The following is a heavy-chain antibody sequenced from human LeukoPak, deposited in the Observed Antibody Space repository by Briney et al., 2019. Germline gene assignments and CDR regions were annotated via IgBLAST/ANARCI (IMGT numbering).Heavy chain of an antibody. V-gene: IGHV4-4*07. Sequence: SETLSLTCTVSGGSISSYYWSWIRQPAGKGLEWIGRIYTSGSTNCNPSLKSRVTISVDTSKNQFSLKLSSVTAADTAVYYCARGKELLGGYRRPRAFDIWGQGTMVTVSS. CDR2: IYTSGST. J-gene: IGHJ3*02. CDR3: ARGKELLGGYRRPRAFDI. D-gene: IGHD3-16*02. CDR1: GGSISSYY.